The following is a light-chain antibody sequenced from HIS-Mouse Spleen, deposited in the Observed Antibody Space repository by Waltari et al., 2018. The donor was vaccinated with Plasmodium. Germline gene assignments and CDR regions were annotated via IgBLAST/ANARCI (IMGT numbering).Light chain of an antibody. CDR1: SSDVGSYTL. CDR2: EGS. V-gene: IGLV2-23*03. Sequence: QSALTQPASVSGSPGQSITISCTGTSSDVGSYTLFSWYPQHPGKAPKLMIYEGSKRPARGSKGFSGSKSGNTASLTISGRQAEDEADYFCCSYAGSSTFVVFGGGTKLTVL. CDR3: CSYAGSSTFVV. J-gene: IGLJ2*01.